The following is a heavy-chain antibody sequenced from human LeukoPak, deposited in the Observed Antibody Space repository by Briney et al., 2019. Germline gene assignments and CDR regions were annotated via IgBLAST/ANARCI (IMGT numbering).Heavy chain of an antibody. Sequence: GRSLRLSCTASGCSFGDYARSWFRQAPGKGLEWVGFIRGSAYGSTTDNAAFMKCRYTITRDDSKSIAYLQTTSLTAEDTAVYYCTSGPDYGVYYFDVWGNGTMVTVSS. CDR1: GCSFGDYA. D-gene: IGHD4-17*01. V-gene: IGHV3-49*03. CDR2: IRGSAYGSTT. CDR3: TSGPDYGVYYFDV. J-gene: IGHJ6*03.